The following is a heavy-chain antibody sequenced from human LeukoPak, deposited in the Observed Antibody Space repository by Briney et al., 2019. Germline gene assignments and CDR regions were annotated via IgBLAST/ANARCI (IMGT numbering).Heavy chain of an antibody. CDR2: IKQDGSEK. CDR1: EFTFSSYW. CDR3: AELGITMIGGV. D-gene: IGHD3-10*02. V-gene: IGHV3-7*01. J-gene: IGHJ6*04. Sequence: GGSLRLSCAASEFTFSSYWMSWVRQAPGKGLWWVANIKQDGSEKYYVDSVKGRFTISRDNAKNSLYLQMNSLRAEDTAVYYCAELGITMIGGVWGKGTTVTISS.